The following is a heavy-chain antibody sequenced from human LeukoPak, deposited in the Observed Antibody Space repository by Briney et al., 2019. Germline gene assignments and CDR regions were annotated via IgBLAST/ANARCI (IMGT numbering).Heavy chain of an antibody. V-gene: IGHV1-2*02. Sequence: ASVKVSCKASGGTFSSYAISWVRQAPGQGLEWMGWIIPNSGGTNYAQNFQGRVTMTRDTSISTAYMELTSLRSDDTALYYCARTLTGGRGGYFDYWGQGTLVTVSS. CDR1: GGTFSSYA. D-gene: IGHD3-9*01. J-gene: IGHJ4*02. CDR2: IIPNSGGT. CDR3: ARTLTGGRGGYFDY.